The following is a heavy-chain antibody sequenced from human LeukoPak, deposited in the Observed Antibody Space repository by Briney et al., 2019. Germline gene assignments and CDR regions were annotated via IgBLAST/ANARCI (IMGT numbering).Heavy chain of an antibody. CDR3: AREVGANDAFDI. CDR1: GGSISSYY. V-gene: IGHV4-59*01. D-gene: IGHD1-26*01. CDR2: IYYSGSI. Sequence: SETLSLTCTVSGGSISSYYWSWIRQPPGKGLEWIGYIYYSGSINYNPSLKSRVTISVDTSKNQFSLKLSSVTAADTAVYYCAREVGANDAFDIWGQGTMVTVSS. J-gene: IGHJ3*02.